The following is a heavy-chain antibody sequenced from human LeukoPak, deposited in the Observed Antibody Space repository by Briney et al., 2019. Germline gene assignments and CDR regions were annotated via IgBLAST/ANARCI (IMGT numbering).Heavy chain of an antibody. CDR2: FSGNSDST. J-gene: IGHJ4*02. CDR1: GFTFSSYA. Sequence: PGGSLRLSCAASGFTFSSYAMSWVHQAPGKGLEWVSTFSGNSDSTYYADSVKGRFTISRDNSKNTLYLQMNSLRAEDTAVYYCAKRAVPAGQSPYFFDYWGQGTLVTVSS. CDR3: AKRAVPAGQSPYFFDY. V-gene: IGHV3-23*01. D-gene: IGHD2-2*01.